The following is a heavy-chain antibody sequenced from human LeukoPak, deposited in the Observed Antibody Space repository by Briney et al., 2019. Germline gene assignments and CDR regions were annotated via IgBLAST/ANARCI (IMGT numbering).Heavy chain of an antibody. Sequence: GGSLRLSCAASGFTFSSYEMNWVRQAPGKGLEWVSYISSSCSTIYYADSVKGRFTISRDNAKNSLYLQMNSLRAEDTAVYYCASVDTAMVSPYWGQGTLVTVSS. CDR1: GFTFSSYE. CDR3: ASVDTAMVSPY. D-gene: IGHD5-18*01. CDR2: ISSSCSTI. V-gene: IGHV3-48*03. J-gene: IGHJ4*02.